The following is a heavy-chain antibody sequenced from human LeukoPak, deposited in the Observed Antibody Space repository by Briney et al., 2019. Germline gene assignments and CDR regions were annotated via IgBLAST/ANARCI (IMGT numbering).Heavy chain of an antibody. CDR1: GFTFSSYA. CDR2: ISGGGST. J-gene: IGHJ4*02. CDR3: AKDRRAPRAYYFDY. Sequence: GGSLRLSCAASGFTFSSYAMSWVRQAPGKGLEWVSTISGGGSTYYADSVKGRFTVSGDNSKNTLYLQMNSLRAEDTAIYYCAKDRRAPRAYYFDYWGQGTLVTVSS. V-gene: IGHV3-23*01.